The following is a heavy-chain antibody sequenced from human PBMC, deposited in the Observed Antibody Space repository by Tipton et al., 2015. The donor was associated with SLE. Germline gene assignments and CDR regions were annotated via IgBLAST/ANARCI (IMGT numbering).Heavy chain of an antibody. CDR3: ARSNYDYIWGSYRASAAADAFDI. D-gene: IGHD3-16*02. CDR1: GGSISNYY. CDR2: IYTSGST. Sequence: LRLSCTVSGGSISNYYWSWNRQPAGKGLEWIGRIYTSGSTNYNPPLKSRVTMSVDTSKNQFSLKLSPVTAADTAVYYCARSNYDYIWGSYRASAAADAFDIWGQGTMVTVSS. J-gene: IGHJ3*02. V-gene: IGHV4-4*07.